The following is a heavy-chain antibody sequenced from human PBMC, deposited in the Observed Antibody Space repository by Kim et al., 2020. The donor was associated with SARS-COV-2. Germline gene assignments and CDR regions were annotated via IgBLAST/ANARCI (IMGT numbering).Heavy chain of an antibody. J-gene: IGHJ4*02. CDR3: ARRRDTYFDF. V-gene: IGHV4-39*01. D-gene: IGHD5-18*01. CDR2: NT. Sequence: NTYYNPSLKSRVTISVDTSENQFSLKLSSMTAADTAVYYCARRRDTYFDFWGQGTLVTVSS.